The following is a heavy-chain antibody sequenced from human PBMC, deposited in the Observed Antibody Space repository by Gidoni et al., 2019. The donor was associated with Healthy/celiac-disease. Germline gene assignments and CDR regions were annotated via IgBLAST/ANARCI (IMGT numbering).Heavy chain of an antibody. CDR3: ARQYYYDSSGETVGEYYYYGMDV. CDR2: IYYSGST. Sequence: QLQLQESGPGLVKPSETLSLTCTVSGGSISSSSYYWGWIRQHPGKGLEWIGSIYYSGSTYYNPSLKSRVTISVDTSKHQYSLKLSSVTAADTAVYYCARQYYYDSSGETVGEYYYYGMDVWGQGTTVTVSS. V-gene: IGHV4-39*01. D-gene: IGHD3-22*01. CDR1: GGSISSSSYY. J-gene: IGHJ6*02.